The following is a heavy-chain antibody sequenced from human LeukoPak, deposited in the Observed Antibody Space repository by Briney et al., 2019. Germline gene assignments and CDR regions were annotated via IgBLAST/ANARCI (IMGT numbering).Heavy chain of an antibody. J-gene: IGHJ4*02. Sequence: PGGSLRLSCEASGFTFSTYGIHWVRQAPGKGLEWVAVIWSDGSNKYYADSVKGRFTISRDNSKDTLYLQLNSLRAEDTAVYYCARDRRHYYGSGSYYHYWGQGTLVTVSS. D-gene: IGHD3-10*01. CDR2: IWSDGSNK. CDR3: ARDRRHYYGSGSYYHY. V-gene: IGHV3-33*01. CDR1: GFTFSTYG.